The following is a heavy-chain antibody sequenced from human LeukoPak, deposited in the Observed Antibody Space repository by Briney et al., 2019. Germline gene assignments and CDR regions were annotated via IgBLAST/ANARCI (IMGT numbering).Heavy chain of an antibody. V-gene: IGHV4-4*09. CDR1: GGSISSYY. CDR3: VRGGYSSGSGGAFDI. Sequence: SETLSLTCTVSGGSISSYYWSWIRQPPGKGLEWIGYVYFSGSTNYNPSLKSRVTISVDTSKTQFSLKLSSVTAADTAVYYCVRGGYSSGSGGAFDIWGQGTMVTVSS. D-gene: IGHD3-10*01. CDR2: VYFSGST. J-gene: IGHJ3*02.